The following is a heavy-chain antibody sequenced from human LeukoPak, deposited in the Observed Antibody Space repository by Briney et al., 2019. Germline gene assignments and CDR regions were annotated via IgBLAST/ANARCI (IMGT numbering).Heavy chain of an antibody. CDR1: GYTFTSYG. Sequence: GASVKVSCKASGYTFTSYGISWVRQAPGQGLEWMGWISADNADTNYAQKLQGRVAMTTDTSMSTAYMELRSLRSDDTAVYYCARDGWNIGWTPFDYWGQGTLVTVSS. V-gene: IGHV1-18*01. J-gene: IGHJ4*02. CDR2: ISADNADT. D-gene: IGHD1/OR15-1a*01. CDR3: ARDGWNIGWTPFDY.